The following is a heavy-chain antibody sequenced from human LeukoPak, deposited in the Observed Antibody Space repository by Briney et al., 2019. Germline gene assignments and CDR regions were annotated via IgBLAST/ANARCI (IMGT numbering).Heavy chain of an antibody. D-gene: IGHD3-16*02. Sequence: GGSLRLSCAASGFTFSSYAMSWVRQAPGKGLEWVSAISGSGGSTYYAGSVKGRFTISRDNSKNTLYLQMNSLRAEDTAVYYCAHIDGYYDYVWGSYRPSDAFDIWGQGTMVTVSS. J-gene: IGHJ3*02. CDR2: ISGSGGST. CDR1: GFTFSSYA. V-gene: IGHV3-23*01. CDR3: AHIDGYYDYVWGSYRPSDAFDI.